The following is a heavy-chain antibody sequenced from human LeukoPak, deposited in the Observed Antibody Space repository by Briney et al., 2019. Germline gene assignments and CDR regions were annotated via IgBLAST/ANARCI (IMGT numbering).Heavy chain of an antibody. CDR3: VKDRWVDH. D-gene: IGHD6-13*01. CDR1: GFIFSPYA. Sequence: EAGGSLRLSCSASGFIFSPYAMHWVRQAPGKGLKYVSSISSEGKTTYYADSVKGRFTISRDNSKNTLYLQMSSLRPEDTAVYYCVKDRWVDHWGQGTLVTVSS. J-gene: IGHJ4*02. CDR2: ISSEGKTT. V-gene: IGHV3-64D*06.